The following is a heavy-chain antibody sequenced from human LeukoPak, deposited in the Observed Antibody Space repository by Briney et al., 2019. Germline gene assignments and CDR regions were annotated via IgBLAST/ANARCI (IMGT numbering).Heavy chain of an antibody. D-gene: IGHD3-3*01. CDR3: VRLMTVSGHFDY. CDR2: IIPIFGTA. V-gene: IGHV1-69*13. Sequence: SVKVSCKASGGTFISYAISWVRQAPGQGLEWMGGIIPIFGTANYAQKFQGRVTITADESTSTAYMELSSLRSEDTAVYYCVRLMTVSGHFDYWGQGTLVTVSS. J-gene: IGHJ4*02. CDR1: GGTFISYA.